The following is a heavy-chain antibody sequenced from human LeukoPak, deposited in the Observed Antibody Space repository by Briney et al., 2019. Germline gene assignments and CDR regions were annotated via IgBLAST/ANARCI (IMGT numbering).Heavy chain of an antibody. Sequence: SETLSLTCTVSGGSVSGYYWSWIRRPPGRGLEWIGYIFYSGTTIYSPSLKSRVTMSVGTSENQFSLKLSSVTAADTAVYYCARHDVVPVIRRGFDFWGQGILVTVSS. CDR2: IFYSGTT. D-gene: IGHD2-21*02. J-gene: IGHJ4*02. V-gene: IGHV4-59*08. CDR1: GGSVSGYY. CDR3: ARHDVVPVIRRGFDF.